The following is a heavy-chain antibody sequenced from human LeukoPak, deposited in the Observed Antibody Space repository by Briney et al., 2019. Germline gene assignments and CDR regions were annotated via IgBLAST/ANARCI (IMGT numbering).Heavy chain of an antibody. CDR2: IRYDGSNK. V-gene: IGHV3-30*02. CDR3: AKDQGAYDYVWGSYQRDI. J-gene: IGHJ3*02. Sequence: GGSLRLSCAASGFTFSSYGMHWVRQAPGKGLEWVAFIRYDGSNKYYADSVKGRFTISRDNSKNTLYLQMNSLRAEDTAVYYCAKDQGAYDYVWGSYQRDIWGQGTMVTVSS. CDR1: GFTFSSYG. D-gene: IGHD3-16*02.